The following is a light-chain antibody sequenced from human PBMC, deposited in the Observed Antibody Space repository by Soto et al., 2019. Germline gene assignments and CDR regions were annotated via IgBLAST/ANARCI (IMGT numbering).Light chain of an antibody. CDR3: QQLNSYPLT. CDR2: AAS. Sequence: DIQLTQSPSFLSASVGDRITITCRASQGINNYLAWYQQKPGKAPQLLIYAASTLQSGVPSRFSGSGSGTEFTLTITSLQPEDFVTYYCQQLNSYPLTFGGGTKVEIK. CDR1: QGINNY. V-gene: IGKV1-9*01. J-gene: IGKJ4*01.